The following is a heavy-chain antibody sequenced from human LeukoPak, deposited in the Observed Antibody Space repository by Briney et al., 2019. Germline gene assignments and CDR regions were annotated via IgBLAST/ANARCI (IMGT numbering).Heavy chain of an antibody. Sequence: ASVKVSCKASGGTFSSYAISWVRQAPGQGLEWMGWISAYNGNTNYAQKLQGRVTMTTDTSTSTAYMELRSLRSDDTAVYYCARSGSTSRQRGYYYYYYMDVWGKGTTVTVSS. V-gene: IGHV1-18*01. CDR3: ARSGSTSRQRGYYYYYYMDV. J-gene: IGHJ6*03. CDR2: ISAYNGNT. CDR1: GGTFSSYA. D-gene: IGHD2-2*01.